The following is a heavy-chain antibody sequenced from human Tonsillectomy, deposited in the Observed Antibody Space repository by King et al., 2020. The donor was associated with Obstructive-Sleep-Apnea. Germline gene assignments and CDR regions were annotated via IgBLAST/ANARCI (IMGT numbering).Heavy chain of an antibody. D-gene: IGHD6-13*01. CDR2: ISAYNGNT. J-gene: IGHJ5*02. Sequence: QLVQSGAEVKKPGASVKVSCKASGYTFTSYGISWVRQAPGQGLEWMGWISAYNGNTNYAQKLQGRVTMTTDTSTSTAYMELRSLRSDDTAVYYCARDGRHLSWYSHNNWFDPWGQGTLVTVSS. V-gene: IGHV1-18*01. CDR1: GYTFTSYG. CDR3: ARDGRHLSWYSHNNWFDP.